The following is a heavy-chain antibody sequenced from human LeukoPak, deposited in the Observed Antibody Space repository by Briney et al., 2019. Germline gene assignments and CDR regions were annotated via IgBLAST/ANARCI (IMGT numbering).Heavy chain of an antibody. V-gene: IGHV4-4*02. J-gene: IGHJ5*02. Sequence: SETLSLTCAVSGGSISSSNWWSWVRQPPGKGLEWIGEIYHSGSTNYNPSLKSRVTISVDTSKNQFSLKLSSVTAADTAVYYCARGTEKIIAVAGTWGQGTLVTVSS. CDR2: IYHSGST. CDR3: ARGTEKIIAVAGT. D-gene: IGHD6-19*01. CDR1: GGSISSSNW.